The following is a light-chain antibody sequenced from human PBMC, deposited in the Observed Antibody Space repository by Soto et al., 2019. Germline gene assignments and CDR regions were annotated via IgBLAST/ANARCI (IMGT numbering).Light chain of an antibody. Sequence: EIVLTQSPGTLSLSPGERATLSCRASQSGSGNNLVWYQQKPGQAPRLLIYGVSGRATGIPVRFSGSGSGTDLNLTISRLEPDDFEVYCNHQYDRSLRTFGQPNKVQIQ. V-gene: IGKV3-20*01. CDR1: QSGSGNN. J-gene: IGKJ1*01. CDR2: GVS. CDR3: HQYDRSLRT.